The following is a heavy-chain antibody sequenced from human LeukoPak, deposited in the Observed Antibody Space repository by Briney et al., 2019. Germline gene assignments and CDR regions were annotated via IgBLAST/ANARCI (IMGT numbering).Heavy chain of an antibody. V-gene: IGHV3-23*01. D-gene: IGHD2-15*01. J-gene: IGHJ6*01. CDR1: GFIFSRYG. CDR3: AKVPKQYSDLPFGMDL. Sequence: GGSLRLSCAASGFIFSRYGMNWVRQAPGKGLEWVSVISGVGDNKYYADSVKGRFTISRDNSKNTLYLQMNSLRAEDTAGHCCAKVPKQYSDLPFGMDLRRQATTAT. CDR2: ISGVGDNK.